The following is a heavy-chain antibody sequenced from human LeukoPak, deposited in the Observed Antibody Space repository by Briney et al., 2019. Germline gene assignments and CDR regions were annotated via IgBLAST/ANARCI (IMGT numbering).Heavy chain of an antibody. CDR1: LGTFSSYA. Sequence: ASVKVSCTASLGTFSSYAISWVRQAPGRGLECMGGIITIFGTANYAHKFQGRATNTADESTSTVNMELGSLRSEDAAVYYCPSEANIVAILDAFDIWGQGTMVTVSS. V-gene: IGHV1-69*01. J-gene: IGHJ3*02. CDR3: PSEANIVAILDAFDI. D-gene: IGHD5-12*01. CDR2: IITIFGTA.